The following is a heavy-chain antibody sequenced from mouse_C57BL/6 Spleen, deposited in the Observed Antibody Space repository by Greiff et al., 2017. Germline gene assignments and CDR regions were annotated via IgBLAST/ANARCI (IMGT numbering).Heavy chain of an antibody. V-gene: IGHV5-15*04. Sequence: EVKLMESGGGLVQPGGSLKLSCAASGFTFSDYGMAWVRQAPRKGPEWVAFISNLAYSIYYADTVTGRFTISRENAKNTLYLEMSSLRSEDTAMYYCARRRFTHYGSSGYFDVWGTGTTVTVSS. D-gene: IGHD1-1*01. CDR1: GFTFSDYG. CDR2: ISNLAYSI. J-gene: IGHJ1*03. CDR3: ARRRFTHYGSSGYFDV.